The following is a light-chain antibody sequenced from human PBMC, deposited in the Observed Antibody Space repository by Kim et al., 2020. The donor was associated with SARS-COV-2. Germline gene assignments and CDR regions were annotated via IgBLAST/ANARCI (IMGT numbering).Light chain of an antibody. CDR2: DNN. V-gene: IGLV1-51*01. CDR1: SSNIGNNY. Sequence: GQKFTITCSGSSSNIGNNYVSWYQQLPGTAPRVLIYDNNKRPSGIPDRFSGSKSGTSATLGITGLQTGDEADYYCGTWDSSLSAGVFGGGTQLTVL. CDR3: GTWDSSLSAGV. J-gene: IGLJ3*02.